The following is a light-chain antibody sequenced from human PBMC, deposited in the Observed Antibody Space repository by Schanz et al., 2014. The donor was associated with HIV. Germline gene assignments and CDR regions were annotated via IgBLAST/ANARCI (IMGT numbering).Light chain of an antibody. CDR2: GNN. CDR3: QSYDSSLSGSNVV. V-gene: IGLV1-40*01. J-gene: IGLJ2*01. CDR1: SSNIGAGYD. Sequence: SVLTQPPSVSGAPWQRVTISCTGTSSNIGAGYDVHWYQQIPGTAPKLLISGNNNRPSGVPDRFSGSKSGTSASLAITGLQDEDEADYYCQSYDSSLSGSNVVFGGGTKLTVL.